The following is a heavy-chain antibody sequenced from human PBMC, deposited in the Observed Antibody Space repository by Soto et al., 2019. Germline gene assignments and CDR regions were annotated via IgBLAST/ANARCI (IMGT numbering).Heavy chain of an antibody. Sequence: PSQTLPLTCAIFGESVSSNSAAWNCIRLSPSRGLEWLARTYYRSRWYNDYAVSVRSRITVNPDTSKNQFSLQLTSVTPEDTAVYYCAETTSDQWDYMDVWSKGTTDSGSS. J-gene: IGHJ6*03. CDR1: GESVSSNSAA. D-gene: IGHD1-26*01. V-gene: IGHV6-1*01. CDR3: AETTSDQWDYMDV. CDR2: TYYRSRWYN.